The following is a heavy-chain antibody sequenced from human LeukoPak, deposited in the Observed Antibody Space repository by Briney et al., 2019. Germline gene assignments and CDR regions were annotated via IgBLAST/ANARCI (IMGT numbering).Heavy chain of an antibody. Sequence: SETLSLTCAVSDDSISSTNWWHWVRQPPGKGLEWIGEIYHTGSTNNNPSLTSRVTISVDKSKNQFSLKLSSVTAADTAVYYCARDYAFDIWGQGTMVTVSS. CDR3: ARDYAFDI. CDR2: IYHTGST. J-gene: IGHJ3*02. CDR1: DDSISSTNW. V-gene: IGHV4-4*02.